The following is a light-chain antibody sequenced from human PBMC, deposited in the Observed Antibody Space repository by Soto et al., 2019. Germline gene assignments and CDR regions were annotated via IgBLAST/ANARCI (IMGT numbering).Light chain of an antibody. CDR2: ANS. CDR3: QSYDSSLSGSV. J-gene: IGLJ2*01. V-gene: IGLV1-40*01. Sequence: QLVLTQPPSVSGAPGQRVTISCTGRSSNIGAGYDVHWYQQVPGTAPKLLIYANSNRPSGVPDRFSGSKSGTSASLAITGLQAEDEADYYCQSYDSSLSGSVFGGGTKLTVL. CDR1: SSNIGAGYD.